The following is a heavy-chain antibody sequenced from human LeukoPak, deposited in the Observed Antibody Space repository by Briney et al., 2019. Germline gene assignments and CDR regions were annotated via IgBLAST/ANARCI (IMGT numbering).Heavy chain of an antibody. J-gene: IGHJ4*02. CDR2: IKQDGSEK. Sequence: GGSLRLSCAASGFTFSSYWMSWVRQAPGKGLEWVANIKQDGSEKYYVDSVKGRFTISRDNAKNSLYLQMNSLRAEDTAVYYCARGHYYYDSSGYYWADYWGQGTLVTVSS. CDR3: ARGHYYYDSSGYYWADY. CDR1: GFTFSSYW. D-gene: IGHD3-22*01. V-gene: IGHV3-7*01.